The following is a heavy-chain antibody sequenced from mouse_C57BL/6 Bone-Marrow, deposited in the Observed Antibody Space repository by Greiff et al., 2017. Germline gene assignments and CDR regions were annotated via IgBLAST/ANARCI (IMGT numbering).Heavy chain of an antibody. Sequence: VQLVESGPELVKPGASVKISCKASGYAFSSSWMNWVKQRPGKGLEWIGRSYPGDGDTNYNGKFKGKATLTADKSSSTAYMQLSSLTSEDSAVYFCARSAYYGNYAWFAYWGQGTLVTVSA. CDR2: SYPGDGDT. CDR1: GYAFSSSW. J-gene: IGHJ3*01. D-gene: IGHD2-10*01. CDR3: ARSAYYGNYAWFAY. V-gene: IGHV1-82*01.